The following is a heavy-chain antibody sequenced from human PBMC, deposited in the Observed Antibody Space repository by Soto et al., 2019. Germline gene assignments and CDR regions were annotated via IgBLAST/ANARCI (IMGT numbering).Heavy chain of an antibody. CDR1: GFTFSSYS. J-gene: IGHJ4*02. V-gene: IGHV3-21*01. D-gene: IGHD2-15*01. CDR2: ISSSSSYI. CDR3: AREPAQAAPYYFDY. Sequence: EVQLVESGGGLVKPGGSLRLSCAASGFTFSSYSMNWVRQAPGKGLEWVSSISSSSSYIYYADSVKGRFTISRDNAKNARYLQMNSLRAEDTAVYYCAREPAQAAPYYFDYWGQGTLVTVSS.